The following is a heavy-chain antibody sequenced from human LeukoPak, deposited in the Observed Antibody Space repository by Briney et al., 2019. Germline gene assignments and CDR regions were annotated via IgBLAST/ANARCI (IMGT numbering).Heavy chain of an antibody. D-gene: IGHD5-18*01. CDR1: GFTFSSYA. Sequence: GGSLRLSCAASGFTFSSYAMSWVRQAPGKGLEWVSAISGSGGSTYYADSVKGRFTISRDNSKNTLYLQMNSLRAEDTAVYYCAKDRIRRYSYGYSSLDYWGQGTLVTVSS. CDR3: AKDRIRRYSYGYSSLDY. CDR2: ISGSGGST. V-gene: IGHV3-23*01. J-gene: IGHJ4*02.